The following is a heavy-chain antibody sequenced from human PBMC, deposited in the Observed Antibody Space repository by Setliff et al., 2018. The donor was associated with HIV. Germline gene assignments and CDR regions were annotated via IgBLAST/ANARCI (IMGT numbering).Heavy chain of an antibody. V-gene: IGHV1-8*01. CDR2: MNPNSGNA. D-gene: IGHD6-13*01. Sequence: ASVKVSCKASGSTFSTYDINWVRQAPGQGPEWMGWMNPNSGNAGYAPKLQGRVTMTRNTSISTAYMELSSLRSDDTAVYYCASSWSRVPYYGMDVWGQGTTVTVSS. CDR1: GSTFSTYD. J-gene: IGHJ6*02. CDR3: ASSWSRVPYYGMDV.